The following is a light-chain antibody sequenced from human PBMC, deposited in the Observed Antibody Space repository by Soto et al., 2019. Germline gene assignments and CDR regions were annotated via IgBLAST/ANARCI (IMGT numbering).Light chain of an antibody. V-gene: IGLV2-14*01. Sequence: QSVLTQPASVSGSPGQSITISCTGTNSDIGGYNYVSWYQQHPDKAPKLIIYDVSNRPSGVSSRFSGSKSGNTASLTISGLQTEEEADYYCSSYTSSSNLYVVFGGGTKLTVL. CDR3: SSYTSSSNLYVV. J-gene: IGLJ2*01. CDR1: NSDIGGYNY. CDR2: DVS.